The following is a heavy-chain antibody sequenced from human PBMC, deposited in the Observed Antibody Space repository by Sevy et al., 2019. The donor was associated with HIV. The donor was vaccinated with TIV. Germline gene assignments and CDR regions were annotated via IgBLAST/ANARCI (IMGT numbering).Heavy chain of an antibody. J-gene: IGHJ5*02. CDR2: IQVDGREK. CDR3: AKRPTVA. Sequence: GGSLRLSCAASGFTLSDSGVHWVRQAPGKGLEWVAFIQVDGREKFYTDSVKGRFTISRDSSKNTVYLQMNSLRGEGTAVYYCAKRPTVAWGQGTLVTVSS. CDR1: GFTLSDSG. V-gene: IGHV3-30*02.